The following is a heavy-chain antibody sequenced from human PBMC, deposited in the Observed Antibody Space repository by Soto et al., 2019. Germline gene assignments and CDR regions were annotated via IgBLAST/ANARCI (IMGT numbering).Heavy chain of an antibody. CDR2: IPWNSGTL. V-gene: IGHV3-9*01. Sequence: GGSLRLSCVASGFTFNDFAMHWVRQAPGKGLEWVSGIPWNSGTLGYADSVRGRFSISRDNAKNSLYLQMNSLRVEDTALYYCARHRGYHYYGMDVWGQGTTVTVSS. CDR1: GFTFNDFA. CDR3: ARHRGYHYYGMDV. J-gene: IGHJ6*02.